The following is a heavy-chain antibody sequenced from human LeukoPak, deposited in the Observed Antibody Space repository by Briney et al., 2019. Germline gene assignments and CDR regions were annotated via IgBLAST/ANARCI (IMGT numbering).Heavy chain of an antibody. D-gene: IGHD2-15*01. CDR3: ARDRAEEDNRLDP. CDR2: ISAYNGNT. CDR1: GYTFTSYG. V-gene: IGHV1-18*01. J-gene: IGHJ5*02. Sequence: GASVKVSCKASGYTFTSYGISWVRQAPGQGLEWMGWISAYNGNTNYAQKLQGRVTMTRNTSISTAYMELSSLRSEDTAVYYCARDRAEEDNRLDPWGQGTLVTVSS.